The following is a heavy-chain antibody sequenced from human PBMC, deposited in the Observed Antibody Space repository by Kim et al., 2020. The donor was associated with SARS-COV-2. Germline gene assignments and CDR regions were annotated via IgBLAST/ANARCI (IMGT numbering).Heavy chain of an antibody. CDR3: ARHFYDSRQRAVAGMGNIDH. D-gene: IGHD6-19*01. V-gene: IGHV5-51*01. J-gene: IGHJ4*02. Sequence: GESLKISCQGSGYSFTKYWIAWVRQMPGQGLEWMGIIYPSDSDIRYSPSFQGQVTISADKSINTAYLQWSSLQASDTATYYCARHFYDSRQRAVAGMGNIDHWGQGTLVTVSS. CDR1: GYSFTKYW. CDR2: IYPSDSDI.